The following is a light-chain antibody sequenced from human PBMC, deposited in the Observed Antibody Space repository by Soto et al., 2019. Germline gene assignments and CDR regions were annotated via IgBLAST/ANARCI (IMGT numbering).Light chain of an antibody. CDR1: SSDVGGSNY. CDR2: EVS. Sequence: QSALTQPASVSGSPGQSITISCTGTSSDVGGSNYVSWYQQHPGKAPKVMIYEVSDRPSGVPNRFSGSTSGNTASLTISGLQAEDEDDYYCSSYTSSTTLVFGGGTKLTVL. CDR3: SSYTSSTTLV. V-gene: IGLV2-14*01. J-gene: IGLJ3*02.